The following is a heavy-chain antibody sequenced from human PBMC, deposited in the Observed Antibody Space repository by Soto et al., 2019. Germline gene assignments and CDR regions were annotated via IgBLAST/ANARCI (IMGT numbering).Heavy chain of an antibody. D-gene: IGHD2-2*01. CDR1: GDSVSSNSAA. J-gene: IGHJ6*02. CDR2: TYYRSKWYN. Sequence: PSQTLSLTCAISGDSVSSNSAAWNWIRQSPSRGLEWLGRTYYRSKWYNDYAVSVKSRITINPDTSKNQFSLQLNSVTPEDTAVYYCAREITIVVVPGYEYYYGMDVWGQGTTVTVSS. CDR3: AREITIVVVPGYEYYYGMDV. V-gene: IGHV6-1*01.